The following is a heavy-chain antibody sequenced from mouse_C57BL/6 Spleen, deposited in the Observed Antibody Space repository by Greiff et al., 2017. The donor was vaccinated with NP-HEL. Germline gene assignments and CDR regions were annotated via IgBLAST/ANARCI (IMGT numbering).Heavy chain of an antibody. CDR3: ARIFYSYYAMDY. CDR2: INPNNGGT. Sequence: EVHLVESGPELVKPGASVKIPCKASGYTFTDYNMDWVKQSHGKSLEWIGDINPNNGGTIYNQKFKGKATLTVDKSSSTAYMELRSLTSEDTAVYYCARIFYSYYAMDYWGQGTSVTVSS. CDR1: GYTFTDYN. J-gene: IGHJ4*01. V-gene: IGHV1-18*01. D-gene: IGHD1-1*01.